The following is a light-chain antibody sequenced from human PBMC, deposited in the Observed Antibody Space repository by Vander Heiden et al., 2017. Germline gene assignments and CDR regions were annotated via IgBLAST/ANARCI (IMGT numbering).Light chain of an antibody. CDR2: STT. V-gene: IGLV7-43*01. CDR3: LLNYGSDCV. J-gene: IGLJ3*02. Sequence: QTVVTHDPSLTVSPRGPVTRPCSSSTGAAPSCYSPTWFQQKPGQAPRELIYSTTNRHSWTPARFSGSLLGGKAALTLSGVLHVDEADYYCLLNYGSDCVFGGGTKLTVL. CDR1: TGAAPSCYS.